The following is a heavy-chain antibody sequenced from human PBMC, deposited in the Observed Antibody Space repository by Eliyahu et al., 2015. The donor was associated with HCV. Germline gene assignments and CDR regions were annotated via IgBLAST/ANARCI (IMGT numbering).Heavy chain of an antibody. CDR1: GGTFSSYT. D-gene: IGHD3-10*01. CDR2: IIPILGIA. CDR3: ARELRSFGGTMVYYYYYGMDV. V-gene: IGHV1-69*08. Sequence: QVQLVQSGAEVKKPGSSVKVSCKASGGTFSSYTISWVRQAPGQGLEWMGRIIPILGIANYAQKFQGRVTITADKSTSTAYMELSSLRSEDTAVYYCARELRSFGGTMVYYYYYGMDVWGQGTTVTVSS. J-gene: IGHJ6*02.